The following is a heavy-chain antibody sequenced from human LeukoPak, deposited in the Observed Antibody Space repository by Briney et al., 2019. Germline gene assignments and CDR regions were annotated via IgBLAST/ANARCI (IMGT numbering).Heavy chain of an antibody. D-gene: IGHD3-10*01. CDR1: GYTFTSYA. CDR2: INTNTGNP. V-gene: IGHV7-4-1*02. CDR3: ARDRMVRGLPGWFDP. Sequence: ASVKVSCRASGYTFTSYAMNWVRQAPGQGLEWMGWINTNTGNPTYAQGFTGRFVFSLDTSVSTAYLQISSLKAEDTAVYYCARDRMVRGLPGWFDPWGQGTLVTVSS. J-gene: IGHJ5*02.